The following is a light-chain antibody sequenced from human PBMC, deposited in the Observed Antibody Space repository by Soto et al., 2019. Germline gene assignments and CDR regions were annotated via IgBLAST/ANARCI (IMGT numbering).Light chain of an antibody. CDR2: DAS. Sequence: DIQMTQSPSTLSASVGDRVTITCRASQSIRTWLAWYQQKAGKAPKVLICDASTLESGVPSRFSGSGSGTEFTLTITSLQPDDVATYYCQQYNTYLSFGQGTKVDIK. CDR1: QSIRTW. J-gene: IGKJ1*01. V-gene: IGKV1-5*01. CDR3: QQYNTYLS.